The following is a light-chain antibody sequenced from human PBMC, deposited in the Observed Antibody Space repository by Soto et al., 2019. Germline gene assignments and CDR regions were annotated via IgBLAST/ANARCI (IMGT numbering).Light chain of an antibody. CDR3: QQRSTPFT. J-gene: IGKJ3*01. CDR2: DAS. V-gene: IGKV3-11*01. CDR1: QNIKTY. Sequence: EIILTQSPATLSLSPGERATLSCRASQNIKTYLAWYQQKPGQAPRLLIYDASKRATGIPARFSGSGSGTYFTLAISSLEPEYFAIYYCQQRSTPFTFGPGTTVDIK.